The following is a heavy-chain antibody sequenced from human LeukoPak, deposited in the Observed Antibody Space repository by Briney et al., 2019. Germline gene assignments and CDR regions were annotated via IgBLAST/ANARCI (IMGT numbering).Heavy chain of an antibody. CDR1: GGSISSSSYY. D-gene: IGHD2-2*01. Sequence: SETLSLTCTVSGGSISSSSYYWGWIRQPPGKGLEWIGYIYYSGSTNYNPSLKSRVTISVDTSKNQFSLKLSSVTAADTAVYYCARGGYCSSTSCSFDPWGQGTLVTVSS. CDR2: IYYSGST. V-gene: IGHV4-61*05. J-gene: IGHJ5*02. CDR3: ARGGYCSSTSCSFDP.